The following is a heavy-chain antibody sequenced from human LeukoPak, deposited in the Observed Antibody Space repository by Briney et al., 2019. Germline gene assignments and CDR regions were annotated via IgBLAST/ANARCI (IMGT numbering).Heavy chain of an antibody. Sequence: GSLRLSCAASGFTVSSNYINWVRQAPGKGLEWVSLTYGSTSADYADSVKGRFTISRDTSMNTVYLQMNSLRAEDTAVYYCARLNFGDDYWGQGTLVTVSS. V-gene: IGHV3-66*01. D-gene: IGHD4-17*01. CDR2: TYGSTSA. CDR3: ARLNFGDDY. CDR1: GFTVSSNY. J-gene: IGHJ4*02.